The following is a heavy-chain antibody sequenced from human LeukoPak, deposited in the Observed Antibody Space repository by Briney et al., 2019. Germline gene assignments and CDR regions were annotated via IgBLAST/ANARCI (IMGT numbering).Heavy chain of an antibody. CDR1: GFTFSSYE. D-gene: IGHD5-18*01. J-gene: IGHJ4*02. V-gene: IGHV3-20*04. CDR2: INWNGDTL. Sequence: GGSLRLSCAASGFTFSSYEMNWVRQAPGKGLEWVSGINWNGDTLDYVDSVKGRFTISRDNANKSLYLQLNSLRTEDTALYYCVRRARRGYSYGFDYWGQGTLVIVSS. CDR3: VRRARRGYSYGFDY.